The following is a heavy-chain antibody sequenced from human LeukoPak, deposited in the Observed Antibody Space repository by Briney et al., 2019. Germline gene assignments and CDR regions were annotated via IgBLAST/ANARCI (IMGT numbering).Heavy chain of an antibody. V-gene: IGHV3-66*01. CDR2: IYSGGST. CDR3: ARGYSSSWYYFDY. CDR1: GFTVSSSY. D-gene: IGHD6-13*01. J-gene: IGHJ4*02. Sequence: GGSLRLSCAASGFTVSSSYMSWVRQAPGEGLEWVSVIYSGGSTYYADSVKGRFTISRDSFKNTLNLQMNSLRAEDTAVYYCARGYSSSWYYFDYWGQGTLVTVSS.